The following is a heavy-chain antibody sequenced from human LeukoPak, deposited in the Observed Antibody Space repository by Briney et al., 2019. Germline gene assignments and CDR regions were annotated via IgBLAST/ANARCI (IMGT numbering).Heavy chain of an antibody. Sequence: GGSLRLSCAASGFTFSSYSMNWVRLAPGKGLEWVSSISSSSIYIYYADSVKGRFTISRDNAKNSLYLQMNSLRAEDTAVYYCARIAVTTEIFYYYMDVWGKGTTVTISS. CDR1: GFTFSSYS. V-gene: IGHV3-21*04. CDR3: ARIAVTTEIFYYYMDV. CDR2: ISSSSIYI. J-gene: IGHJ6*03. D-gene: IGHD4-17*01.